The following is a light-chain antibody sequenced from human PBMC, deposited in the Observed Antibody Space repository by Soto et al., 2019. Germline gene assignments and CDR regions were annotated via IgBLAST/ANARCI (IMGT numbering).Light chain of an antibody. J-gene: IGLJ2*01. CDR1: SSDVGGYNY. CDR2: DVS. Sequence: QSVLAQPASVSGSPGQSITISCTGSSSDVGGYNYVSWYQQHPGKAPKLMVYDVSNRPSGVSNRFSGSKSGNTASLTISGLQAEDEAHYYCSSYTSTSTLVIFGGGTKLTVL. CDR3: SSYTSTSTLVI. V-gene: IGLV2-14*01.